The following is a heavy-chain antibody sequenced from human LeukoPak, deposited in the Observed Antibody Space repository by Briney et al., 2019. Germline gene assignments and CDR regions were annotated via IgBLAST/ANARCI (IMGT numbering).Heavy chain of an antibody. CDR1: GFTFSSNA. CDR2: ISSSSSTI. Sequence: GGSLRLSCVASGFTFSSNAMTWVRQAPGKGLEWVSYISSSSSTIYYADSVKGRFTISRDNAKNSLYLQMNSLRAEDTAVYYCARLCGSRYCGGARTWYFDLWGRGTLVTVSS. J-gene: IGHJ2*01. CDR3: ARLCGSRYCGGARTWYFDL. V-gene: IGHV3-48*01. D-gene: IGHD2-21*01.